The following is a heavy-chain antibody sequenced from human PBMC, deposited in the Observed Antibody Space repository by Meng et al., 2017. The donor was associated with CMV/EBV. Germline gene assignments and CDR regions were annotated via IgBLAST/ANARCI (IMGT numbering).Heavy chain of an antibody. J-gene: IGHJ6*02. CDR3: ARGPSSIAARQYYYYGMDV. D-gene: IGHD6-6*01. CDR1: GGTFSSYA. CDR2: IIPIFGTA. V-gene: IGHV1-69*06. Sequence: SVKVSCKASGGTFSSYAISWVRQAPGQGLEWMGGIIPIFGTANYAQKFQGRVTITADKSTSTAYMELSSLRSEDTAVYYCARGPSSIAARQYYYYGMDVWGQGTTVTVSS.